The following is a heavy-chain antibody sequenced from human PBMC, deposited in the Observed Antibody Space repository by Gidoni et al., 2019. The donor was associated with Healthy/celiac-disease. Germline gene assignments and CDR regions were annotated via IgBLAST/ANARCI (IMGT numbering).Heavy chain of an antibody. V-gene: IGHV1-2*02. CDR2: INPNSGGT. D-gene: IGHD2-21*02. J-gene: IGHJ4*02. Sequence: QVQLVQSGAEGKKPGASVKVSCKASGDTFTGYYMHWVRQAPGQGLEWMGWINPNSGGTNYEQKFQGRVPMTRYTSISPAYMELSRLRSDDTAVYYCARDLAPQHPYCLCYWGQGTLVPVSS. CDR1: GDTFTGYY. CDR3: ARDLAPQHPYCLCY.